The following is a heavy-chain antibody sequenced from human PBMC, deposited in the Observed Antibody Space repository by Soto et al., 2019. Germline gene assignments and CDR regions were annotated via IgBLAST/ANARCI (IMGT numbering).Heavy chain of an antibody. Sequence: QVQLVQSGAEVKKPGASVKVSCKASGYSFSTYDINWVRQAAGQGLEWMGWVNPKSGNTDHAQMFLGRVTITSTPAISTAYMELSALTPEDTAVYYCARPYCDSTSCYTDWFDPWGQGTLVTVSS. CDR1: GYSFSTYD. CDR2: VNPKSGNT. V-gene: IGHV1-8*01. CDR3: ARPYCDSTSCYTDWFDP. D-gene: IGHD2-2*02. J-gene: IGHJ5*02.